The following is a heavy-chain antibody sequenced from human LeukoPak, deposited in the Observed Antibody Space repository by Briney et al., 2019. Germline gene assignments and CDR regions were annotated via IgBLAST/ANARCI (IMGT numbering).Heavy chain of an antibody. CDR3: ARPGLRGYSYGIDF. J-gene: IGHJ4*02. CDR1: GFTFSTYS. V-gene: IGHV3-48*04. D-gene: IGHD5-18*01. Sequence: GGSLRLSCAASGFTFSTYSMNWVRQATGKGLEWVSYISSSSTTIYYADSVKGRFTLSRDNAKNSLYLQMNSLRAEDTAVYYCARPGLRGYSYGIDFWGQGTLVTVSS. CDR2: ISSSSTTI.